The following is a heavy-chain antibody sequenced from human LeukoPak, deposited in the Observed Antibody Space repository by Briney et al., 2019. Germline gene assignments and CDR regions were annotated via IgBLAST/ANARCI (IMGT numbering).Heavy chain of an antibody. Sequence: GASVKVSCKASGYTFTSYYMHWVRQAPGQGLEWMGIINRSGGSTSYAQKFQGRVTMTRDMSTSTVYMELSSLRSEDTAVYYCARAVAAYCGGDCYSEYFDYWGQGTLVTVSS. CDR2: INRSGGST. J-gene: IGHJ4*02. D-gene: IGHD2-21*02. CDR3: ARAVAAYCGGDCYSEYFDY. V-gene: IGHV1-46*01. CDR1: GYTFTSYY.